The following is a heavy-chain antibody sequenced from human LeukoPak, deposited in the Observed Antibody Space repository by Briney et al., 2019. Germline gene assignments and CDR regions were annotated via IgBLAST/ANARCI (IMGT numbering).Heavy chain of an antibody. J-gene: IGHJ4*02. CDR1: GFTFSSYA. CDR3: AKDESSGTYYDY. CDR2: TSGSGDTT. V-gene: IGHV3-23*01. Sequence: TGGSLRLSCAASGFTFSSYAMSWVRQAPGKGLEWVSGTSGSGDTTYYGDSVKGRFTISRDNSKNTLYLQMNSLRAEDTAVYYCAKDESSGTYYDYWGQGTLVTVSS. D-gene: IGHD3-10*01.